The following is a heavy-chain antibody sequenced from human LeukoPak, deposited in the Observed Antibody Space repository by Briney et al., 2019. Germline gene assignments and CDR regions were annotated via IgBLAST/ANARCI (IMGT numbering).Heavy chain of an antibody. CDR3: ARDTFGRDYGDRRGEGFDY. J-gene: IGHJ4*02. V-gene: IGHV4-4*07. Sequence: SETLSLTCSVSGGSISSYYWSWIRQPAGKGLEWIGRIYASGSTNYNPSLKSRVTMSVDTSKNQFSLKMSSVTAADTAVYYCARDTFGRDYGDRRGEGFDYWGQGTLVTVSS. D-gene: IGHD4-17*01. CDR1: GGSISSYY. CDR2: IYASGST.